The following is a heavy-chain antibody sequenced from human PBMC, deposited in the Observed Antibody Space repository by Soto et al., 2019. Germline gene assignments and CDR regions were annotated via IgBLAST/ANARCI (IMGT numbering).Heavy chain of an antibody. V-gene: IGHV4-4*02. CDR3: ARSLGWYAVDY. CDR2: MSHIGSV. CDR1: GVSIGSNYY. Sequence: QVLLQESGPGLVQPSGTLSLSCVVSGVSIGSNYYWGWVRQPPGKGLEWLGDMSHIGSVNYNPSLKSRVTISMGTSQKQCTLKLDSMTAADTAVYYCARSLGWYAVDYWGQGTLVIVSS. J-gene: IGHJ4*02. D-gene: IGHD6-19*01.